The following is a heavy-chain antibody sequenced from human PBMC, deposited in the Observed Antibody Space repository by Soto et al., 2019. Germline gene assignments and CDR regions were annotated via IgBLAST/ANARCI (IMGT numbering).Heavy chain of an antibody. V-gene: IGHV3-23*01. D-gene: IGHD5-12*01. J-gene: IGHJ6*02. Sequence: EVQLLESGGGLVQPGGSLRLSCAASGFTFSSYAMSWVRQAPGKGLEWVSAISGSGGSTYYADSVKGRFTISRDNSKNTLYLQTNSLRAEDTAVYYCAKGLHPYYYYYGMDVWGQGTTVTVSS. CDR2: ISGSGGST. CDR3: AKGLHPYYYYYGMDV. CDR1: GFTFSSYA.